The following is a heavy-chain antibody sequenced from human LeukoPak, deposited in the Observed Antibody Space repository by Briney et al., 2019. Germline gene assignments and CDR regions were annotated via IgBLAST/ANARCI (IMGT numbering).Heavy chain of an antibody. CDR1: GFTFSTYW. CDR3: AKEWTYYYDSSGYYWGDPFDI. V-gene: IGHV3-74*01. CDR2: INSDGSST. J-gene: IGHJ3*02. Sequence: GGSLRLSCAASGFTFSTYWMHWVRQAPGKGLVWVSRINSDGSSTSYADSVKGRFTISRDNSKNTLYLQMNSLRAEDTAVYYCAKEWTYYYDSSGYYWGDPFDIWGQGTMVTVSS. D-gene: IGHD3-22*01.